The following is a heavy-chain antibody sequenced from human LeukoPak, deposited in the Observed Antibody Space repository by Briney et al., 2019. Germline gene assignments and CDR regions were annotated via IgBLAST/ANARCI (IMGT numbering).Heavy chain of an antibody. CDR3: ARIRDGYNDAYDI. V-gene: IGHV1-46*01. J-gene: IGHJ3*02. CDR2: INPGGGNT. Sequence: GASVEVSCKASGYTFTNYYIHWVRQAPGQGLEWMGLINPGGGNTNYAQNFQGRVTMTRDTSASTVYMQLSSLRSEDTAMYYCARIRDGYNDAYDIWGQGTVVTVPS. CDR1: GYTFTNYY. D-gene: IGHD5-24*01.